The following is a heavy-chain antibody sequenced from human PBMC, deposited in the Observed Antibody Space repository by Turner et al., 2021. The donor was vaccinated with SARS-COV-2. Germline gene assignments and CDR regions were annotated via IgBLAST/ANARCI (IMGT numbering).Heavy chain of an antibody. Sequence: EVQLVESGDGFVQPGRSLILPCAVSAFTFHDYALHWVRQAPGNGLECVSVINWNSSSIVYADSVKGRFTISRDNAKNALYLQMNNLGPEDTSFYYCVKDQKQWLVYLAYWGQGTLVTVSS. CDR2: INWNSSSI. D-gene: IGHD6-19*01. CDR1: AFTFHDYA. CDR3: VKDQKQWLVYLAY. J-gene: IGHJ4*02. V-gene: IGHV3-9*01.